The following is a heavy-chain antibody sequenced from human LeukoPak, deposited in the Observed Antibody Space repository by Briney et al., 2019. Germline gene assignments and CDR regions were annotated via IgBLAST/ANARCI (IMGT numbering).Heavy chain of an antibody. CDR2: ISGSGGST. V-gene: IGHV3-23*01. CDR3: AKDLPLLNYDFWSGYPTIPSY. CDR1: GFTFSNYA. D-gene: IGHD3-3*01. Sequence: GGSLRLSCAASGFTFSNYAMSWVRQAPGKGLEWVSAISGSGGSTYYADSVKGRFTISRDNSKNTLYLQMNSLRAEDTAVYYCAKDLPLLNYDFWSGYPTIPSYWGQGTLVTVSS. J-gene: IGHJ4*02.